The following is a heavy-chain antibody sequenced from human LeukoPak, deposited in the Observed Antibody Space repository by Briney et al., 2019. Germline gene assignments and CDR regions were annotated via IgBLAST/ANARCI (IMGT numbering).Heavy chain of an antibody. CDR1: GGSISSYY. CDR2: IYTSGST. Sequence: SETLSLTCTVSGGSISSYYWSWIRQPAGKGLEWIGRIYTSGSTNYNPSLKSRVTMSVDTSKNQFSLKLSSVTAADTAVHYCARDLGVGATPASDYYFDYWGQGTLVTVSS. J-gene: IGHJ4*02. V-gene: IGHV4-4*07. CDR3: ARDLGVGATPASDYYFDY. D-gene: IGHD1-26*01.